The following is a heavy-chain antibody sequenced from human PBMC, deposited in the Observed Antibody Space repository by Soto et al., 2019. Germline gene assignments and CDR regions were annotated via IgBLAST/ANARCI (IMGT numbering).Heavy chain of an antibody. J-gene: IGHJ6*02. CDR3: ARDSPIVVVVAATQSKNGMDV. V-gene: IGHV3-30-3*01. CDR2: ISYDGSNI. Sequence: QVQLVESGGGVVQPGRSLRLSCAASGFTFSSYAMHWVRQAPGKGLEWVAVISYDGSNIYYADSVKGRFTISRDNSKNTLYLQMNSLRAEDTAVYYCARDSPIVVVVAATQSKNGMDVWGQGTTVTVSS. CDR1: GFTFSSYA. D-gene: IGHD2-15*01.